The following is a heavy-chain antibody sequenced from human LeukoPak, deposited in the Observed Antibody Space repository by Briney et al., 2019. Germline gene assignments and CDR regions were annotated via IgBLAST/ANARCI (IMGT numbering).Heavy chain of an antibody. CDR3: ARDRHHYDILTGRFYYDAFDI. CDR1: GYTFTSYG. CDR2: ISAYNGNT. D-gene: IGHD3-9*01. J-gene: IGHJ3*02. Sequence: ASVKVSCKASGYTFTSYGISWVRQAPGQGLEWMGWISAYNGNTNYAQKLQGRVTMTTDTSTSTAYMELRSLRSDDTAVYYCARDRHHYDILTGRFYYDAFDIWGQGTMVTVSS. V-gene: IGHV1-18*01.